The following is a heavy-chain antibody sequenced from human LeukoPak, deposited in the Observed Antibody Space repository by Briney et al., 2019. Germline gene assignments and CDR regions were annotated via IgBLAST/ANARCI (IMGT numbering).Heavy chain of an antibody. CDR2: ISSSSSYI. CDR1: GFTFSSYS. V-gene: IGHV3-21*01. J-gene: IGHJ4*02. CDR3: ARDQDGYNSH. D-gene: IGHD5-24*01. Sequence: PGGSLRLSCAAPGFTFSSYSMNWVRQAPGKGLEWVSSISSSSSYIYYADSVKGRFTISRDNAKNSLYLQMNSLRAEDTAVYYCARDQDGYNSHWGQGTLVTVSS.